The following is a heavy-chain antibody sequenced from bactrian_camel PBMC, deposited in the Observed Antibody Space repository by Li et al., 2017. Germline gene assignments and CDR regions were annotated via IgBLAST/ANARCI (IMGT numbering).Heavy chain of an antibody. D-gene: IGHD2*01. V-gene: IGHV3-2*01. CDR1: GLSTYY. J-gene: IGHJ4*01. CDR2: IYTATGST. Sequence: HVQLVESGGGLVQPGESLMLSCAASGLSTYYWTWVRQAPGKGLEWVSSIYTATGSTYYADSVKGRFTISRDNAKNTVYLQMNSLKSEDTALYNCAAVIQSSWDSGGYYYNLHFNYWGQGTQVTVS. CDR3: AAVIQSSWDSGGYYYNLHFNY.